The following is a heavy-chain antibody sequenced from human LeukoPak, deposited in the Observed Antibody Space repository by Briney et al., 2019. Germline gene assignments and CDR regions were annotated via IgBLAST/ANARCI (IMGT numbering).Heavy chain of an antibody. V-gene: IGHV4-30-4*01. CDR1: GGSISSGDYY. Sequence: SQTLSLTCTVSGGSISSGDYYWSWIRQPPGKGLEWIGYIYYSGSTYYNPSLKSRVTISVDTSKNQFSLKLSSVTAADTAVYYCAGEDSSSGWYYFDYWGQGTLVTVSS. CDR3: AGEDSSSGWYYFDY. CDR2: IYYSGST. D-gene: IGHD6-19*01. J-gene: IGHJ4*02.